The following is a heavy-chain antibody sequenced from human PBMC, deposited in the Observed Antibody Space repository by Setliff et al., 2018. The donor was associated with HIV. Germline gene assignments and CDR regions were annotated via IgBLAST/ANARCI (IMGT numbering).Heavy chain of an antibody. J-gene: IGHJ3*02. Sequence: QPGGSLRLSCAASGFTFSRYSMNWVRQAPGKGLEWVSYISSVSGSTIYYADSVKGRFTISRDNAKNSMFLQMSSLRAEDTAVYYCARVGLRWYPDAFDIWGQGTTVTVSS. CDR1: GFTFSRYS. V-gene: IGHV3-48*01. D-gene: IGHD4-17*01. CDR3: ARVGLRWYPDAFDI. CDR2: ISSVSGSTI.